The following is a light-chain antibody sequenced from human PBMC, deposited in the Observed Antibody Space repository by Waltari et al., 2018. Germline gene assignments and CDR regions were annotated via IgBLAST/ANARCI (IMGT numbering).Light chain of an antibody. CDR3: QHYVRLPVT. V-gene: IGKV3-20*01. CDR2: GAS. J-gene: IGKJ1*01. Sequence: EIVLTQSPGTMSLSPGERAILSCRASQSVGRTLAWYQQIPGQAPRLLIYGASNRATGIPDRFSGSGSGTDFSLTISRLEPEDFSVYYCQHYVRLPVTFGQGTRVEI. CDR1: QSVGRT.